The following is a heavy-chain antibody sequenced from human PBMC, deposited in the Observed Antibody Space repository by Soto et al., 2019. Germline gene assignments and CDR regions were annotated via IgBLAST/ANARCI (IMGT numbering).Heavy chain of an antibody. CDR1: GFTFSPYG. V-gene: IGHV3-33*01. CDR3: ARGGGSGSSFVGYYYYTLDV. Sequence: QVQLVESGGGVVQPGRSLRLSCTAYGFTFSPYGMHWFCQAPGKGLAWVTVIWYDGSNKYYADSVKGRFTISRDNSKNTLYLQMNILRADDTAVYYCARGGGSGSSFVGYYYYTLDVWGQGTTVTVSS. J-gene: IGHJ6*02. D-gene: IGHD1-26*01. CDR2: IWYDGSNK.